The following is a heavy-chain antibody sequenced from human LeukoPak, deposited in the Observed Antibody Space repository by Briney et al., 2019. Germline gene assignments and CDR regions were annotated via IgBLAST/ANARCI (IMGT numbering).Heavy chain of an antibody. CDR1: GFTFSSYE. D-gene: IGHD3-16*01. Sequence: GGSLRLSCAASGFTFSSYEMNWVRQAPGKGLEWVSYISSSGSTIYYADSVKGRFTISRDNAKNTLFLEMNSLRVEDTAVYYCAKGRGFRVWDPWDNWGQGTLITVPS. CDR3: AKGRGFRVWDPWDN. J-gene: IGHJ4*02. V-gene: IGHV3-48*03. CDR2: ISSSGSTI.